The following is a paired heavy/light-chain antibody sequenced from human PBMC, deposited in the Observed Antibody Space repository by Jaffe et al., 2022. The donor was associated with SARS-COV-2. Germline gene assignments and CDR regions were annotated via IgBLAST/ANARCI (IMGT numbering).Light chain of an antibody. V-gene: IGKV3-11*01. J-gene: IGKJ2*01. CDR2: DAS. CDR3: QQRSNWHT. Sequence: EIVLTQSPATLSLSPGERATLSCRASQSVSSYLAWYQQKPGQAPRLLIYDASNRATGIPARFSGSGSGTDFTLTISSLEPEDFAVYYCQQRSNWHTFGQGTKLEIK. CDR1: QSVSSY.
Heavy chain of an antibody. CDR3: ARDLFIAAADTGYYYYGMDV. CDR1: GGSISSGGYY. J-gene: IGHJ6*02. D-gene: IGHD6-13*01. V-gene: IGHV4-31*03. CDR2: IYYSGST. Sequence: QVQLQESGPGLVKPSQTLSLTCTVSGGSISSGGYYWSWIRQHPGKGLEWIGYIYYSGSTYYNPSLKSRVTISVDTSKNQFSLKLSSVTAADTAVYYCARDLFIAAADTGYYYYGMDVWGQGTTVTVSS.